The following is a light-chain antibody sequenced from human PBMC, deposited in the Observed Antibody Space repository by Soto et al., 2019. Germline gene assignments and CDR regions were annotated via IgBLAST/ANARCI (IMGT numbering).Light chain of an antibody. CDR1: QSVSSSY. V-gene: IGKV3-20*01. J-gene: IGKJ5*01. CDR2: GAS. CDR3: QQYGSSPLT. Sequence: EIVFTQSPGTLSLSPGERATLSCRASQSVSSSYLAWYQQKPGQAPRLLIYGASSRATGTPDRFSGSGSGTDFTLTISRLEPEDFAVYYCQQYGSSPLTFGQGTRLEIK.